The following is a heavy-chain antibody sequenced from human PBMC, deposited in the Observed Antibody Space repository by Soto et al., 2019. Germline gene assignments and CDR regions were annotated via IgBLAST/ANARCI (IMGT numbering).Heavy chain of an antibody. CDR3: AKRRLNTITSLSDW. CDR1: GGSISDDTYY. CDR2: MYYSGTS. V-gene: IGHV4-39*01. J-gene: IGHJ1*01. D-gene: IGHD3-16*02. Sequence: PSETLSLTCTVSGGSISDDTYYWGWIRQPPGKGLEWIGSMYYSGTSSYNPSLKSRVSMSVDTSKKQLSLRLTSVTAADTAVYYCAKRRLNTITSLSDWWGQGVQVTVSS.